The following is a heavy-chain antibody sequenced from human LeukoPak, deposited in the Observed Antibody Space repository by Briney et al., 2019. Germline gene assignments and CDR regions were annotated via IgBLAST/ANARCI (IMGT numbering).Heavy chain of an antibody. CDR1: GYTLTELS. CDR2: FDPEDGET. CDR3: AREGSIAAAGD. D-gene: IGHD6-13*01. J-gene: IGHJ4*02. Sequence: ASVKVSCKVSGYTLTELSMHWVRQAPGKGLEWMGGFDPEDGETIYAQKFQGRVTITADKSTSTAYMELSSLRSEDTAVYYCAREGSIAAAGDWGQGTLVTVSS. V-gene: IGHV1-24*01.